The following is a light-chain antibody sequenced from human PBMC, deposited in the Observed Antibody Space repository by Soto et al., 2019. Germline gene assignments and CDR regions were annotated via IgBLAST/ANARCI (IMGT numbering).Light chain of an antibody. Sequence: QSALTQPPSASGSPGQSVTISCTGTSSDVGGYKYVSWYQQHPGKAPKLMIFEVNTRPSGVPDRFSGSKSGNTASLTVSGLQAEAEADYYCSSYAGINNLGVFGTGTKLTVL. CDR1: SSDVGGYKY. CDR2: EVN. CDR3: SSYAGINNLGV. V-gene: IGLV2-8*01. J-gene: IGLJ1*01.